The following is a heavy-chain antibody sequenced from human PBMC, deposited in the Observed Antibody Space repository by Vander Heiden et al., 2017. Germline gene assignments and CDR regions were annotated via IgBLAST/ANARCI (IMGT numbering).Heavy chain of an antibody. CDR1: GYTFTGYY. V-gene: IGHV1-2*06. CDR2: INPNSGGT. CDR3: AREEDIVVVVAATGYFQH. J-gene: IGHJ1*01. D-gene: IGHD2-15*01. Sequence: QVQLVQSGAEVKKPGPSVKVSCKASGYTFTGYYMHWVRQAPGQGLEWMGRINPNSGGTNYAQKFQGRVTMTRDTSISTAYMELSRLRSDDTAVYYCAREEDIVVVVAATGYFQHWGQGTLVTVSS.